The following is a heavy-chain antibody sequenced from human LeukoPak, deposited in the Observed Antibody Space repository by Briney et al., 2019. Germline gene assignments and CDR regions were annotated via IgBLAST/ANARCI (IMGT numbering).Heavy chain of an antibody. CDR1: GGTFSSYA. CDR2: IIPILGTA. CDR3: ARGAQLRYFDWLLSP. J-gene: IGHJ5*02. D-gene: IGHD3-9*01. Sequence: SVKVSCKASGGTFSSYAMSWVRQAPGQGLEWMLGIIPILGTANYAQTFQGRVTITADESTSTAYMELSSLRSEDTAVYYCARGAQLRYFDWLLSPWGQGTLVTVSS. V-gene: IGHV1-69*13.